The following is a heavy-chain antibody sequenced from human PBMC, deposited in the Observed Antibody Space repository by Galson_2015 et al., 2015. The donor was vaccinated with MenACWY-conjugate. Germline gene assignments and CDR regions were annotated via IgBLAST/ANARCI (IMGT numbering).Heavy chain of an antibody. CDR2: ISAYNGNT. Sequence: SVKVSCKASGYTFTSYGISWVRQAPGQGLEWMGWISAYNGNTNYAQKLQGRVTMTTDTSTSTAYMELRGLRSDDTAVYYCARVPSTGFSVGYYYYYMDVWGKGTTVTVSS. CDR3: ARVPSTGFSVGYYYYYMDV. J-gene: IGHJ6*03. V-gene: IGHV1-18*01. D-gene: IGHD1-1*01. CDR1: GYTFTSYG.